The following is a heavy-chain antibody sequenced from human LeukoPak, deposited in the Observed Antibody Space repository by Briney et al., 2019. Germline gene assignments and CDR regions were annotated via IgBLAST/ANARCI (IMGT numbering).Heavy chain of an antibody. CDR3: ATGYYGSGSYYNRNNWFDP. D-gene: IGHD3-10*01. CDR2: IKHSGSS. J-gene: IGHJ5*02. V-gene: IGHV4-34*01. Sequence: SETLSLTCAVFGGSFSGYSWSWIRQPPGKGLEWIGEIKHSGSSNYNPSLKSRVTIFLDKSKNQFSLKLSSVTAADTAVYYCATGYYGSGSYYNRNNWFDPWGQGTLVTVSS. CDR1: GGSFSGYS.